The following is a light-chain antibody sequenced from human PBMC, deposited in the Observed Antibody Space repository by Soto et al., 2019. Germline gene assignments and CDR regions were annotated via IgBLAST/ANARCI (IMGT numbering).Light chain of an antibody. J-gene: IGKJ5*01. V-gene: IGKV1-12*01. Sequence: DIQMTQSPSSVSASVGDRVTITCRARQGISSWLAWYQQKPGKAPNLLIYAASNLQSGVPSRFSGSGSGTDFTLPISSLQPEDFSTYYGQQSNIFPITFGQGTRLEIK. CDR3: QQSNIFPIT. CDR2: AAS. CDR1: QGISSW.